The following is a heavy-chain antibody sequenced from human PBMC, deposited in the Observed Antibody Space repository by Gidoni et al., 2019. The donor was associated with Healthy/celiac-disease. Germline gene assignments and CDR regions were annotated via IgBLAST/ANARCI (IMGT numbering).Heavy chain of an antibody. CDR1: GGSISSSSYY. Sequence: QLQLQESGPGLVKPSETLSLTCTVSGGSISSSSYYWGWIRQPPGKGLEWIGSIYYSGNTYYNPSLKSRVTISVDTSKNQISLKLSSVTAADTAVYYCARLDLRLNTLDYWGQGTLVTVSS. CDR3: ARLDLRLNTLDY. J-gene: IGHJ4*02. D-gene: IGHD2-2*02. V-gene: IGHV4-39*01. CDR2: IYYSGNT.